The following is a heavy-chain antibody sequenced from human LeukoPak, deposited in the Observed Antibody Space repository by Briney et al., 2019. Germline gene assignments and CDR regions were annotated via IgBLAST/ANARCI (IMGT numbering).Heavy chain of an antibody. Sequence: ASVKVSCKASGYTFTSYAMHWVRQAPGQRLEWMGWINAGNGNTKYSQKFQGRVTITRDTSASTAYMELSSLRSEDTAVYYCARDPLPFPRTAAAGTFDYWGQGTLVTVSS. J-gene: IGHJ4*02. D-gene: IGHD6-13*01. CDR3: ARDPLPFPRTAAAGTFDY. CDR1: GYTFTSYA. CDR2: INAGNGNT. V-gene: IGHV1-3*01.